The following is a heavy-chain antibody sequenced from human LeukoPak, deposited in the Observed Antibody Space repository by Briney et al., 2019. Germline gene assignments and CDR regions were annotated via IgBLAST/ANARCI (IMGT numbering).Heavy chain of an antibody. Sequence: GGSLRLSCAASGLTFSTYWMSWVRQAPGKGLEWVANINQDGSEKYFVDSVKGRFTISRDNAKNSLYLQMNSLRAEDTAVYYCARDRRGYSFDYWGQGTLVTVSS. J-gene: IGHJ4*02. CDR1: GLTFSTYW. V-gene: IGHV3-7*01. CDR3: ARDRRGYSFDY. CDR2: INQDGSEK. D-gene: IGHD5-18*01.